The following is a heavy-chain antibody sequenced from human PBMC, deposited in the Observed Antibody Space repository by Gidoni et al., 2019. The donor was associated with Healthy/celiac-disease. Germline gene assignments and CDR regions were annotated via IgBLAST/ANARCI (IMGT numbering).Heavy chain of an antibody. D-gene: IGHD5-12*01. Sequence: EVQLVASGGGLVKPGRSLRLSCPASGFTFGDYAMSWFRLAPGKGLEWVGFIRSKAYGGTTEYAASVKGRFTNSRDDSKSIAYLQMNSLKTEDTAVYYCTRDGSRGYSGYDYSYFDYWGQGTLVTVSS. V-gene: IGHV3-49*05. J-gene: IGHJ4*02. CDR1: GFTFGDYA. CDR2: IRSKAYGGTT. CDR3: TRDGSRGYSGYDYSYFDY.